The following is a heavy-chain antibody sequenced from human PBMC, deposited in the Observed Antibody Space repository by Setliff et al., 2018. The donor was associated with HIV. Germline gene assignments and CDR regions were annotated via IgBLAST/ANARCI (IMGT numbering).Heavy chain of an antibody. D-gene: IGHD3-22*01. CDR3: ARIGARIFNYYDDTSQTDY. CDR1: GYTFTDYY. J-gene: IGHJ4*02. CDR2: INSASGGT. Sequence: ASVKVSCKASGYTFTDYYIHWVRQAPGQGLEWMGWINSASGGTNYAQNFQGRVTVTRDTSINTAYLELRRLRSDDTALYYCARIGARIFNYYDDTSQTDYWGQGALVTVSS. V-gene: IGHV1-2*02.